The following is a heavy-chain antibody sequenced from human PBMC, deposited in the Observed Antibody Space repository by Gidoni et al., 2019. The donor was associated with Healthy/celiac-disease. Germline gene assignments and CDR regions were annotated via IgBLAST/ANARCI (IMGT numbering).Heavy chain of an antibody. Sequence: QVQLVQSGAEVNKPGASVKVSCKASGYTFTSYGSSWVRQAPGQGLEWMGWISAYNGTTNYAEKLQGRVTMTTDTSTSTAYMELRSLRSDDTAVYYCARDRVIVPAAKGWFDPWGQGTLVTVSS. CDR2: ISAYNGTT. J-gene: IGHJ5*02. D-gene: IGHD2-2*01. CDR1: GYTFTSYG. V-gene: IGHV1-18*01. CDR3: ARDRVIVPAAKGWFDP.